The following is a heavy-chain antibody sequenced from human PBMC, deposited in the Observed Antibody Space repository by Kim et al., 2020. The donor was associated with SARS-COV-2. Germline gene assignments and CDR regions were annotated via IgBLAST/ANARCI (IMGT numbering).Heavy chain of an antibody. Sequence: SQTLSLTCAISGDSVSSNSAAWHWIRQSPSRGLEWLGRTYYRSKWYNDYAVSVKSRITINPDTSKNQFSLQLNSVTPEDTAVYYCAREAGYSSSWSYYYYYGMDVWGQGTTVTVSS. V-gene: IGHV6-1*01. CDR1: GDSVSSNSAA. CDR3: AREAGYSSSWSYYYYYGMDV. D-gene: IGHD6-13*01. CDR2: TYYRSKWYN. J-gene: IGHJ6*02.